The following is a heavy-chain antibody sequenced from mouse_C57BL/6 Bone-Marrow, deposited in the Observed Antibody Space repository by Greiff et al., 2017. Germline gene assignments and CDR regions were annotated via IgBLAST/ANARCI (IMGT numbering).Heavy chain of an antibody. CDR3: TRAPNYYGSIYWYFDV. V-gene: IGHV1-72*01. CDR1: GYTFTSYW. CDR2: IDPNSGGT. Sequence: VKLQQPGAELVKPGASVKLSCKASGYTFTSYWLHWVKQRPGRGLEWIGRIDPNSGGTKYTEKFKSKATLTVDKPSSTAYMQLSSLTSEDSAVYYCTRAPNYYGSIYWYFDVWGTGTTVTVSS. J-gene: IGHJ1*03. D-gene: IGHD1-1*01.